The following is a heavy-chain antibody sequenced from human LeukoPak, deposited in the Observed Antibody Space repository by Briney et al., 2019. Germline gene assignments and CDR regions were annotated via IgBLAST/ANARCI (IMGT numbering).Heavy chain of an antibody. CDR2: IKQDGSEK. CDR1: GFSVSGYW. V-gene: IGHV3-7*01. J-gene: IGHJ4*02. CDR3: AREWQGGIAAAGTRIEGDY. Sequence: GGSLRLSCVVSGFSVSGYWMTWVRQAPGKGLEWVANIKQDGSEKNYVDSAKGRFTISRDNAENSLFLQMNSLRVEDTAVYYCAREWQGGIAAAGTRIEGDYWGQGTLVAVSS. D-gene: IGHD6-13*01.